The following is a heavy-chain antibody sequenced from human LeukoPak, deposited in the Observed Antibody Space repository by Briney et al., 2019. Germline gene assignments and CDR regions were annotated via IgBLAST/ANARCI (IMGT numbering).Heavy chain of an antibody. CDR3: ARVDSGGSFNWFDP. J-gene: IGHJ5*02. Sequence: SETLSLTCAVSGGSISSGGYSWSWIRQPPGKGLEWIGYIYHSGSTYYNPSLKSRVTISVDRSKNQFSLKLSSVTAADTAVYYCARVDSGGSFNWFDPWGQGTLVTVSS. D-gene: IGHD2-15*01. V-gene: IGHV4-30-2*01. CDR2: IYHSGST. CDR1: GGSISSGGYS.